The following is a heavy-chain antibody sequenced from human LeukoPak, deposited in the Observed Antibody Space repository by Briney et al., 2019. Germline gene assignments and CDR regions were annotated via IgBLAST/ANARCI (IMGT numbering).Heavy chain of an antibody. V-gene: IGHV1-2*06. CDR3: ARDYCSSTSCLFDY. CDR2: INPNTGGT. J-gene: IGHJ4*02. Sequence: GASVKVSCKASGGTFSSYAISWVRQAPGQGLEWMGRINPNTGGTDYAQKFQGRVTMTRDTSISAAYMDLSRLRSGDTAVYYCARDYCSSTSCLFDYWGQGTLVTVSS. CDR1: GGTFSSYA. D-gene: IGHD2-2*01.